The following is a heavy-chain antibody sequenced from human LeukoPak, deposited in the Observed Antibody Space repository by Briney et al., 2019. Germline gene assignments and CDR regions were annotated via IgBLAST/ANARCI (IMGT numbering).Heavy chain of an antibody. CDR1: GFTFSSYA. CDR3: AGASRGDAFDI. CDR2: IWYDGSNK. V-gene: IGHV3-33*08. Sequence: GGSLRLSCAASGFTFSSYAMHWVRQAPGKGLEWVAVIWYDGSNKYYADSVKGRFTISRDNSKNTLYLQMNSLRAEDTAVYYCAGASRGDAFDIWGQGTMVTVSS. D-gene: IGHD2-2*01. J-gene: IGHJ3*02.